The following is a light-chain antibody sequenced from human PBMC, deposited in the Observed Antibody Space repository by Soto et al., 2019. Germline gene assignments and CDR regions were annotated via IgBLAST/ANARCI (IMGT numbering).Light chain of an antibody. CDR3: QKYSSAPPI. V-gene: IGKV1-27*01. Sequence: DIAMTQSPSSLSASVGDRVTITCRASQGIGDYLAWYQQNPGEAPKLLIYATSSLQSGVPSRFSGSRAGTDFTLPLSSLPPEDVAIYYCQKYSSAPPIFGQGKKVEIK. CDR1: QGIGDY. CDR2: ATS. J-gene: IGKJ1*01.